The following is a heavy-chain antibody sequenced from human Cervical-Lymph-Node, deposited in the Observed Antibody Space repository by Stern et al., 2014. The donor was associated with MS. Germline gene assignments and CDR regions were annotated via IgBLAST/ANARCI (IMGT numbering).Heavy chain of an antibody. CDR1: GFTFSGSA. CDR2: IRSEANSYAT. D-gene: IGHD7-27*01. J-gene: IGHJ6*02. Sequence: EVQLVESGGGLVQPGGSLKLSCAASGFTFSGSAMHWVRQASGKGLEWVGRIRSEANSYATSYAASVKGRFTISRDDSKNTAYPQMNRLNIEDTAVYYCTRLGTIGLSGMDVWGQGTTVTVSS. CDR3: TRLGTIGLSGMDV. V-gene: IGHV3-73*02.